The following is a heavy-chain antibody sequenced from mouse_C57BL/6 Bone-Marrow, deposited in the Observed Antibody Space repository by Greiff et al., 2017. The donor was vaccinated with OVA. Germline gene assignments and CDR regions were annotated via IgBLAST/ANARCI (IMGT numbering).Heavy chain of an antibody. Sequence: QVQLQQPGAELVKPGASVKLYCKASGYTFTSYWMQWVKQRPGQGLEWIGEIDPSDSYTNYNQKFKGKATLTVDTSSITAYMQLSSLTSEDSAVYYCASAVFAYWGQGTLVTVSA. CDR2: IDPSDSYT. V-gene: IGHV1-50*01. CDR3: ASAVFAY. J-gene: IGHJ3*01. D-gene: IGHD3-3*01. CDR1: GYTFTSYW.